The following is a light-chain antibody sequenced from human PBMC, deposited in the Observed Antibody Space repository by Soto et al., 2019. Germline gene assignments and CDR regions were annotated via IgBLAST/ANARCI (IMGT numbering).Light chain of an antibody. V-gene: IGLV1-40*01. CDR2: INK. Sequence: QSALTQAPSVSGAPGQTVTISGTGTSSNIGAGSDVHWYQQLPGAAPKLLIYINKNRPSGVTDRFSGSKSGSSASLAITGLQAEDEADYYCQTYDISPSGSYVFGTGTKVTV. CDR1: SSNIGAGSD. CDR3: QTYDISPSGSYV. J-gene: IGLJ1*01.